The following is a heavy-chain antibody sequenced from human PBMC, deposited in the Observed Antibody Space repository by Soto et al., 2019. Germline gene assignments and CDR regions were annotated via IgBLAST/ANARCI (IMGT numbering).Heavy chain of an antibody. V-gene: IGHV3-7*01. CDR2: IKQDGSEK. CDR3: ARDGIPLWYYFDY. D-gene: IGHD3-16*01. J-gene: IGHJ4*02. CDR1: GFTFSSYW. Sequence: GGSLRLSCAASGFTFSSYWMSWVRQAPGKGLEWVANIKQDGSEKYYVDSVKGRFTISRDNAKNSLYLQMNSLRAEDTAVYYCARDGIPLWYYFDYWGQGTLVTVSS.